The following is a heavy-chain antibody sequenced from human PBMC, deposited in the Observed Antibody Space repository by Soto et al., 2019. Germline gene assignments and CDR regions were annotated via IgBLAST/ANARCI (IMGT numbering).Heavy chain of an antibody. CDR1: GVSVSSGSFY. Sequence: SETLSLTCTVSGVSVSSGSFYWAWIRQPPGKGLEWIGFGSYSGTTNYKPSLKSRVTISVDTSRGQISLKVSSLTAADTAVYYCARGATVTHFVYSGRGTLVTVSS. D-gene: IGHD4-17*01. CDR3: ARGATVTHFVY. CDR2: GSYSGTT. J-gene: IGHJ4*02. V-gene: IGHV4-61*01.